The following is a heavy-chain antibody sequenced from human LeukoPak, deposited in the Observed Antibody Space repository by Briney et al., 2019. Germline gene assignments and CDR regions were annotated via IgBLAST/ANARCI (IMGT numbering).Heavy chain of an antibody. CDR2: IYSGGST. CDR1: GLTVSSNY. CDR3: ARAIQIGTDAFDI. V-gene: IGHV3-53*01. Sequence: GGSLRLSCAASGLTVSSNYMSWVRQAPGKGLEWVSVIYSGGSTYYADSVKGRFTISRDNSKNTLYLQMNSLRAEDTAVYYCARAIQIGTDAFDIWGQGTMVTVSS. D-gene: IGHD2-2*02. J-gene: IGHJ3*02.